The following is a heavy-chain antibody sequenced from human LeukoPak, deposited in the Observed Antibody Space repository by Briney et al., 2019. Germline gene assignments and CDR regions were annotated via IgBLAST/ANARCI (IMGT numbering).Heavy chain of an antibody. CDR3: ARVGRDCSSINCYWTDWFDP. D-gene: IGHD2-2*01. CDR1: GYTFSTYG. V-gene: IGHV1-18*01. J-gene: IGHJ5*02. Sequence: ASVKVSCKASGYTFSTYGITWVREAPGQGPEWVGWISGSIGSTHYAQAVQGRVTMTTDTSTGTAYMELRSLRSDDTAVYYCARVGRDCSSINCYWTDWFDPWGQGTLVIVSS. CDR2: ISGSIGST.